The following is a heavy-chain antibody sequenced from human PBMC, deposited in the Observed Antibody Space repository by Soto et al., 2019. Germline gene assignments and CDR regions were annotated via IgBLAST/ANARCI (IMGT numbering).Heavy chain of an antibody. V-gene: IGHV4-38-2*02. CDR3: ARDHLDEARLIVVVIWGNWFDP. Sequence: KPSETLSLTCAVSGYSISSGYYWGWIRQPPGKGLEWIGSIYHSGSTYYNPSLKSRVTISVDTSKNQFSLKLSSVTAADTAVYYCARDHLDEARLIVVVIWGNWFDPWGQGTLVTVSS. D-gene: IGHD3-22*01. CDR2: IYHSGST. J-gene: IGHJ5*02. CDR1: GYSISSGYY.